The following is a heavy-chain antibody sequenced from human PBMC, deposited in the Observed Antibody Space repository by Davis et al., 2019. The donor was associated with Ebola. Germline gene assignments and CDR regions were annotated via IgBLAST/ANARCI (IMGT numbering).Heavy chain of an antibody. Sequence: GESLKLSCAASGFTFSYAWMTWVRQAAGKGLEWVGRIKSKIAGGTTDYAAPVKGRFTISRDDSKNTLYLQMNNLQTEDTAVYYCTTEEATSGTTKNAFDSWGQGTMVTVSS. V-gene: IGHV3-15*01. CDR2: IKSKIAGGTT. CDR3: TTEEATSGTTKNAFDS. CDR1: GFTFSYAW. J-gene: IGHJ3*01. D-gene: IGHD1-1*01.